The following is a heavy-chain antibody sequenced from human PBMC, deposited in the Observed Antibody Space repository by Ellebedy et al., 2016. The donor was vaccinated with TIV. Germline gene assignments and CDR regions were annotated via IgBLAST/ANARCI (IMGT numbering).Heavy chain of an antibody. D-gene: IGHD6-19*01. CDR1: GFTFSSYG. CDR3: AREAGTSGWYSGFQH. Sequence: GGSLRLSCAASGFTFSSYGMHWVRQAPGKGLEWVAVIWYDGSNKYYADSVKGRFTISRDNSKNTLYLQMNSLRAEDTAIYYCAREAGTSGWYSGFQHWGQGTLVTVSS. V-gene: IGHV3-33*01. CDR2: IWYDGSNK. J-gene: IGHJ1*01.